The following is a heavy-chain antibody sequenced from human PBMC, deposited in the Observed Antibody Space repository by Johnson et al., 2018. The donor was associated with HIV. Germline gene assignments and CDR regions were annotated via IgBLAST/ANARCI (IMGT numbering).Heavy chain of an antibody. CDR3: AKGDDYYDSSGYYRQGAFDI. D-gene: IGHD3-22*01. CDR2: IRYDGSNE. CDR1: GFTFSSYG. V-gene: IGHV3-30*02. J-gene: IGHJ3*02. Sequence: QVQLVESGGGVVQPGRSLRLSCAASGFTFSSYGMHWVRQAPGKGLEWVAFIRYDGSNEYYADSVQGRFTISRDNSKNTLYLQMNSLIVEDTAVYYCAKGDDYYDSSGYYRQGAFDIWGQGTMVTVSS.